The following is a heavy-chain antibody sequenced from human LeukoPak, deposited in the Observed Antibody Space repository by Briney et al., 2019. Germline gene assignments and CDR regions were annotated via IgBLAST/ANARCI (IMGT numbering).Heavy chain of an antibody. J-gene: IGHJ4*02. Sequence: GGSLRLSCAASGFIFSTYGMHWVRQAPGKGLEWVAFIRYDESDKYYADSVKGRFTISRDNSRNSLYLQMNSLRAEDTALYYCAKEATDSATIDYWGQGTLVTVSS. CDR3: AKEATDSATIDY. CDR2: IRYDESDK. D-gene: IGHD1-1*01. V-gene: IGHV3-30*02. CDR1: GFIFSTYG.